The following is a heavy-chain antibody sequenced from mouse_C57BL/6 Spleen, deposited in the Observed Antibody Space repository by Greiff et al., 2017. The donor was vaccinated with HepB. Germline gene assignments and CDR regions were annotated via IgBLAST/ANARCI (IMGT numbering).Heavy chain of an antibody. D-gene: IGHD1-1*01. CDR2: INPNNGGT. CDR3: ARGIDYGSSSDD. CDR1: GYTFTDYY. Sequence: EVQLQQSGPELVKPGASVKISCKASGYTFTDYYMNWVKQSHGKSLEWIGDINPNNGGTSYNQKFKGKATLTVDKSSSTAYMELRSLTSEDSAVYYCARGIDYGSSSDDWGQGTTLTVSS. V-gene: IGHV1-26*01. J-gene: IGHJ2*01.